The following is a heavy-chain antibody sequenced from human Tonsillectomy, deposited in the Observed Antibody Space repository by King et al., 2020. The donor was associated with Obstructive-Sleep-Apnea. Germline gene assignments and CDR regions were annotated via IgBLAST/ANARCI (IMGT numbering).Heavy chain of an antibody. CDR1: GFTFSDYY. J-gene: IGHJ4*02. CDR3: ARVFYSGYEDYFDY. V-gene: IGHV3-11*06. D-gene: IGHD5-12*01. Sequence: VQLVESGGGLVKPGGSLRLSCAASGFTFSDYYMSWIRQAPGKGLEWVSYISSSSSYTNYADSVKGRFTISRDNAKNSLYLQMNSLRAEDTAVYYCARVFYSGYEDYFDYWGQGTLVTVSS. CDR2: ISSSSSYT.